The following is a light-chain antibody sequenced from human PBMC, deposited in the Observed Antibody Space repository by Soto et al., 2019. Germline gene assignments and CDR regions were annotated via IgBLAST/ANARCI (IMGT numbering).Light chain of an antibody. V-gene: IGKV3-11*01. CDR3: QQRTNWPPA. CDR1: QSVSNY. J-gene: IGKJ5*01. CDR2: DAS. Sequence: EILLTQSPSTLALSPGERATLSCRASQSVSNYLDWFQQKPGQAPRLLIYDASNRATGIPARYSGSGSGTDFTLTISSLEPEDFEVYYCQQRTNWPPAFGQGTRLEIK.